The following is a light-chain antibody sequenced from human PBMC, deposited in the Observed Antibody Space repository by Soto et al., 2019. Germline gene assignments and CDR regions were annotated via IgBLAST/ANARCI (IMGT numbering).Light chain of an antibody. J-gene: IGLJ2*01. CDR2: VNSDGSH. Sequence: QSVLTQSPSASASLGASVKLTCTLSSGHSTYAIAWHQQQSEKGPRYLMKVNSDGSHRKGDGIPDRFSGSSSGTERYLTISSLQSEDEADYSCQTWGTGTVVFGGGTKVTVL. CDR3: QTWGTGTVV. V-gene: IGLV4-69*01. CDR1: SGHSTYA.